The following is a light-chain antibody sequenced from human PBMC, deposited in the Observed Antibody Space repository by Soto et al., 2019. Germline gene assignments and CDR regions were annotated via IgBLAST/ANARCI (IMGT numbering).Light chain of an antibody. CDR3: TFFTTSNTFV. V-gene: IGLV2-14*03. Sequence: QSALAQPASVSGSPGQSITISCTGTSNDVGHFNYVSWFQQHPGKAPKLLIFDVSNWPSGVSDRFSGSKSGNTASLTISGLQPEDEADYYCTFFTTSNTFVFGSGTKLTVL. CDR1: SNDVGHFNY. J-gene: IGLJ1*01. CDR2: DVS.